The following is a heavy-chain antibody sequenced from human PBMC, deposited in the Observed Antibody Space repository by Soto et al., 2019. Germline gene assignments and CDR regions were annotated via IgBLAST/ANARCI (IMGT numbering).Heavy chain of an antibody. CDR1: GGSINNFH. CDR3: ARIKSGYSYGSIIDF. J-gene: IGHJ4*02. D-gene: IGHD5-18*01. V-gene: IGHV4-59*01. CDR2: VFYSGRT. Sequence: SETLSLTCSVSGGSINNFHWSWIRQPPGKGLEWIGFVFYSGRTTYNPSLQSRVTISVDTSHNHFSLKVRSVTAADTATYYCARIKSGYSYGSIIDFWGQGKLVTVSS.